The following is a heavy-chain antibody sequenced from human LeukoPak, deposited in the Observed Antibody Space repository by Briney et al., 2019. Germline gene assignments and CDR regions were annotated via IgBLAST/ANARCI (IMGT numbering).Heavy chain of an antibody. D-gene: IGHD5-12*01. J-gene: IGHJ5*02. Sequence: PSETLSLTCTVSGGSINNYYWSWIRQSPGKALEWIGYIYYSGSTNYNPSLKSRVTISVDTSKNQFSLKLSSVTAADTAVYYCARDRPPYSGYDGFDPWGQGTLVTVSS. CDR2: IYYSGST. V-gene: IGHV4-59*01. CDR3: ARDRPPYSGYDGFDP. CDR1: GGSINNYY.